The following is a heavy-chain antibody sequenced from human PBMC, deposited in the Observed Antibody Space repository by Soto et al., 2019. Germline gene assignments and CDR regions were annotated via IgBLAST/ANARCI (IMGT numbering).Heavy chain of an antibody. CDR3: ARDQYSSSWYRDYYGMDV. Sequence: SQTLSLTCAISGDSVSSNSAAWNWIRQSPSRGLDWLGRTYYRSKWYNDYAVSVKSRITINPDTSKNQFSLQLNSVTPEDTAVYYCARDQYSSSWYRDYYGMDVWGQGTTVTSP. CDR1: GDSVSSNSAA. J-gene: IGHJ6*02. CDR2: TYYRSKWYN. D-gene: IGHD6-13*01. V-gene: IGHV6-1*01.